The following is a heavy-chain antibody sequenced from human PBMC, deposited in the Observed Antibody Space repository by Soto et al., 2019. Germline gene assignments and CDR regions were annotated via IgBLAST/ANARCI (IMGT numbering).Heavy chain of an antibody. CDR2: IIPILGIA. J-gene: IGHJ2*01. V-gene: IGHV1-69*02. Sequence: ASVKVSCKASGGTFSSYTISWVRQAPGQGLEWMGRIIPILGIANYAQKFQGRVTITADKSTSTAYMELSSLRSEDTAVYYCATRRDGYNFRNPTPQNYWYFDLWGRGTLVTVSS. D-gene: IGHD5-12*01. CDR3: ATRRDGYNFRNPTPQNYWYFDL. CDR1: GGTFSSYT.